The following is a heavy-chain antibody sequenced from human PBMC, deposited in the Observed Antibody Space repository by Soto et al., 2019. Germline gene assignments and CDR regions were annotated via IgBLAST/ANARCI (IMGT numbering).Heavy chain of an antibody. CDR2: IYWDDVK. Sequence: QITLKESGPTLVKPTQTLTLTCTLSGFSLSTSGVGVGWIRQSPGKALEWLAVIYWDDVKHYSPSLERRLTITKDTSESEVVLTMTNMDPVDTATYYCAREGAGDDARDYWGQGILGTVSS. J-gene: IGHJ4*02. V-gene: IGHV2-5*02. D-gene: IGHD3-10*01. CDR1: GFSLSTSGVG. CDR3: AREGAGDDARDY.